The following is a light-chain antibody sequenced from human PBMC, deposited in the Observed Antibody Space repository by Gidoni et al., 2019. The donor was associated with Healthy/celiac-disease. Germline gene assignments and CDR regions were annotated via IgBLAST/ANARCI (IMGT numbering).Light chain of an antibody. CDR1: QSISSY. CDR2: AAS. J-gene: IGKJ1*01. Sequence: IQLTTSPSSLSASVGDTVTSTCRASQSISSYLNWYQKKPGKAPKLLIYAASSLQSGVPSRFSGSGSGTEFTLTSSRLQPEDFATYYRQQSYSTPTFGQGTKVEIK. V-gene: IGKV1-39*01. CDR3: QQSYSTPT.